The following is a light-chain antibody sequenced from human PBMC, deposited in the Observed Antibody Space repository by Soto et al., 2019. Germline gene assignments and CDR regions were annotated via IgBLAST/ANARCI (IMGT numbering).Light chain of an antibody. CDR2: ANT. CDR3: QSFDSGLSESWL. V-gene: IGLV1-40*01. Sequence: QSVLTQPPSVSGAPGQRVTISCTGSRSNIGAGYDVHWYQQLPGTVPKLLIFANTNRPSGVPDRFSGSKSGTSASLTITGLQAEDEADYYCQSFDSGLSESWLFGGGTQLTVL. CDR1: RSNIGAGYD. J-gene: IGLJ3*02.